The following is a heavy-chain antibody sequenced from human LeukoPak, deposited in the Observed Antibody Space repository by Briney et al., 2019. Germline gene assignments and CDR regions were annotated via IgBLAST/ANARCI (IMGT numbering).Heavy chain of an antibody. CDR2: IKQDGSEK. V-gene: IGHV3-7*01. Sequence: GGSLRLSCAASGFTLSSYWMNWVRQAPGKGLEWVANIKQDGSEKYYVDSVKGRFTISRDNGKNSLYLQMNSLRAEDTAVYYCARDPSTTSGSDYDILTGYYIYWGQGTLVTVSS. CDR3: ARDPSTTSGSDYDILTGYYIY. CDR1: GFTLSSYW. D-gene: IGHD3-9*01. J-gene: IGHJ4*02.